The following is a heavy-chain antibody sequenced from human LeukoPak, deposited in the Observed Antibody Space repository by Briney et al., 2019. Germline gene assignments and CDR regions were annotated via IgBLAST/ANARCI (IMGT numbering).Heavy chain of an antibody. J-gene: IGHJ6*03. CDR1: GYSISSGYH. CDR2: IYHSGST. D-gene: IGHD2-15*01. Sequence: SETLSLTCAVSGYSISSGYHWGWIRQPPGKGLEWIGSIYHSGSTYYNPSLKSRVTISVDTSKNQFSLKLSSVTAADTAVYYCARQACSGGSCYYHYYYYMDVWGKGTTVTVSS. CDR3: ARQACSGGSCYYHYYYYMDV. V-gene: IGHV4-38-2*01.